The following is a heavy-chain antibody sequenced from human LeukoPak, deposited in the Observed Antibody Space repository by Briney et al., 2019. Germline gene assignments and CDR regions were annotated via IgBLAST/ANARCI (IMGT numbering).Heavy chain of an antibody. CDR3: ASRPGDSGSYPRGAFDI. CDR2: INPSGGST. D-gene: IGHD1-26*01. J-gene: IGHJ3*02. V-gene: IGHV1-46*01. Sequence: GASVKVSCKASGYTFTSYYMHWVRQAPGQGLEWMGIINPSGGSTSYAQKFRGRVTMTRDTSTSTVYMELSSLRSEDTAVYYCASRPGDSGSYPRGAFDIWGQGTMVTVSS. CDR1: GYTFTSYY.